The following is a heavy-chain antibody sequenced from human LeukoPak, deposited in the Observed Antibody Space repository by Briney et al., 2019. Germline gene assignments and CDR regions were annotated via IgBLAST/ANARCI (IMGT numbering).Heavy chain of an antibody. CDR1: GFTFSNYG. Sequence: GGSLRLSCAASGFTFSNYGMNWVRQAPGKGLEWVSSITTSGGDAYYADSVKGQFTISRDNSKNTLYLQMNSLRAEDTAIYYCARGRNWIFDYWGQGALVTVSS. J-gene: IGHJ4*02. V-gene: IGHV3-23*01. CDR2: ITTSGGDA. D-gene: IGHD1-1*01. CDR3: ARGRNWIFDY.